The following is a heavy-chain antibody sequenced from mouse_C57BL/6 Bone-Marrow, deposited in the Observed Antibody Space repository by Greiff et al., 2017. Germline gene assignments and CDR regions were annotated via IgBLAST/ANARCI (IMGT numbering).Heavy chain of an antibody. CDR3: ASWGDYDGGFAY. D-gene: IGHD2-4*01. CDR1: GYTFTGYW. CDR2: ILPGSGST. V-gene: IGHV1-9*01. J-gene: IGHJ3*01. Sequence: VKLQESGAELMKPGASVKLSCKATGYTFTGYWIEWVKQRPGHGLEWIGEILPGSGSTNYNEKFKGKATFTAVTSSNTAYMQLSSLTTEESAIYYCASWGDYDGGFAYWGQGTLVTVSA.